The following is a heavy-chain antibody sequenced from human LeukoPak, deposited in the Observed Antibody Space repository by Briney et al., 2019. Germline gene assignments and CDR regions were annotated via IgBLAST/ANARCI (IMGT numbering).Heavy chain of an antibody. CDR3: ARVGSGWFGAFDI. Sequence: SETLSLTCTVSGGSISSYYWSWIRQPPGKGLEWIGYIYYSGSTNNNPSLKSRVTISVDTSKNQFSLKLSSVTAADTAVYYCARVGSGWFGAFDIWGQGTMVTVSS. J-gene: IGHJ3*02. D-gene: IGHD6-19*01. V-gene: IGHV4-59*01. CDR2: IYYSGST. CDR1: GGSISSYY.